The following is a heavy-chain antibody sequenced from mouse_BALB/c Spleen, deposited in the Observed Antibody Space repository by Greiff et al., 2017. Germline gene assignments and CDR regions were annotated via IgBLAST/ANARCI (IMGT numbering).Heavy chain of an antibody. V-gene: IGHV1S81*02. Sequence: VQLQQPGAELVKPGASVKLSCKASGYTFTSYWMHWVKQRPGQGLEWIGEINPSNGRTNYNEKFKSKATLTVDKSSSTAYMQLSSLTSEDSAVYYCARYGGNYGYYAMDYWGQGTSVTVSS. CDR2: INPSNGRT. J-gene: IGHJ4*01. D-gene: IGHD1-1*02. CDR1: GYTFTSYW. CDR3: ARYGGNYGYYAMDY.